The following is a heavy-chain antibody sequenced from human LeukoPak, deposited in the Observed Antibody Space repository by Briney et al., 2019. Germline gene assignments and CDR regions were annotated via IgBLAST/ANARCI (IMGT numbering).Heavy chain of an antibody. Sequence: SETLTLTCTVSGGSISSYYLSWIRQPPGKGLEWIGYIYYTGSTNYNPSLKSRVTISVDTSKNQFFLNVSSVTAADMAVYYCARTPFWSGHNYWSQGILVTVSS. D-gene: IGHD3-3*01. CDR2: IYYTGST. V-gene: IGHV4-59*12. CDR3: ARTPFWSGHNY. CDR1: GGSISSYY. J-gene: IGHJ4*02.